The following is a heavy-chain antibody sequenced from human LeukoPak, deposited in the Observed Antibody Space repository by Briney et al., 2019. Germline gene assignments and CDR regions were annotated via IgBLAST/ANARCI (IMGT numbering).Heavy chain of an antibody. V-gene: IGHV3-21*01. J-gene: IGHJ4*02. CDR1: GFTLSSYS. Sequence: AGGSLRLSCAASGFTLSSYSLNWVRQAPGKGLEWVSSITSSSSYIYYADSVKGRFTISRDNAKNSLYLQMNSLRAEDTAVYYCARGVAGDYEDYSYWGQGTLVTVSS. CDR2: ITSSSSYI. CDR3: ARGVAGDYEDYSY. D-gene: IGHD4-17*01.